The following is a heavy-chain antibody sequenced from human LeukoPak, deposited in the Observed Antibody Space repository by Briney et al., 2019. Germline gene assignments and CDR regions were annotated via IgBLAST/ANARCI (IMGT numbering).Heavy chain of an antibody. CDR1: GFSFSSYA. Sequence: GGSLRLSCVASGFSFSSYAMTWVRQAPGKGLEWVSVIGSDSGGIQYADSVKGRFSISRDNSKNTLYLQMNSLRAEDTAVYYCAKGKGSEAAHFDYWGQGTLVTVSS. CDR2: IGSDSGGI. J-gene: IGHJ4*02. D-gene: IGHD2-15*01. CDR3: AKGKGSEAAHFDY. V-gene: IGHV3-23*01.